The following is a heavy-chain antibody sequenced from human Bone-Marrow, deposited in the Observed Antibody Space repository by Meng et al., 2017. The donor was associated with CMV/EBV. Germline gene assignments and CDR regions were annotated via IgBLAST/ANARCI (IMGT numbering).Heavy chain of an antibody. J-gene: IGHJ5*02. CDR3: AKDPGAGTAAMNFAP. D-gene: IGHD2-2*01. CDR2: IRYDGSNK. Sequence: GESLKISCAASGFTFSSYGMHWVRQAPGKGLEWVAFIRYDGSNKYYADSVKGRFTISRDNSKNTLYLQMNSLRAEDTAVYYCAKDPGAGTAAMNFAPWGPGPLVTGSS. V-gene: IGHV3-30*02. CDR1: GFTFSSYG.